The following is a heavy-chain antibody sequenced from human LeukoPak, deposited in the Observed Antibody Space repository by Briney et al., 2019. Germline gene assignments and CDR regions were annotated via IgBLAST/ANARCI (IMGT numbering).Heavy chain of an antibody. CDR2: IYYSGST. CDR3: ARWIAATSHFDP. J-gene: IGHJ5*02. CDR1: AGSISTYY. Sequence: SETLSLTCSLSAGSISTYYWSWIRQPPGKGLDWIGYIYYSGSTYYNPSLKSRVTISVDTSKNQFSLKVTSVTAADTAVYYCARWIAATSHFDPWGRGALVTVSS. V-gene: IGHV4-59*01. D-gene: IGHD6-13*01.